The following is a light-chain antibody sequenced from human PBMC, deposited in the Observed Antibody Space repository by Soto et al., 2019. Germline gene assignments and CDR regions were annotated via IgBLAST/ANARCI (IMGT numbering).Light chain of an antibody. Sequence: QSALTQPASVSGSPGQSITISCTGTSSDVGGYNYVSWYQQHPGKAPKLMIYDVSNRSSGVSNRFSGSKSGNTASLTISGLQAEDEADYYCSSYTSSSTLNYVFGTGTKVTV. J-gene: IGLJ1*01. CDR3: SSYTSSSTLNYV. V-gene: IGLV2-14*01. CDR1: SSDVGGYNY. CDR2: DVS.